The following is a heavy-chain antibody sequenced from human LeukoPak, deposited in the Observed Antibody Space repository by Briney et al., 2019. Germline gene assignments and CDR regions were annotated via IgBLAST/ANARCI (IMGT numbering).Heavy chain of an antibody. Sequence: GGSLRLSCAASGFTFSSYWMHWVRQAPGKGLVWVSRINTDGSSTSYADSVKGRFTISRDNAKNTLYLQMNSLRAEDTAVYYCARHPVSVLGVIAPDAFDIWGQGTMVTVSS. CDR3: ARHPVSVLGVIAPDAFDI. J-gene: IGHJ3*02. D-gene: IGHD2-21*01. CDR2: INTDGSST. CDR1: GFTFSSYW. V-gene: IGHV3-74*01.